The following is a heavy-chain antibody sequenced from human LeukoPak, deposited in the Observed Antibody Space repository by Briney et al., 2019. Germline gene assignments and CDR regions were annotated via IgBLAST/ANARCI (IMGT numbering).Heavy chain of an antibody. V-gene: IGHV4-59*01. D-gene: IGHD2-2*01. CDR2: IYYSGST. CDR3: ARERGYCTTTTCYARFDP. CDR1: GGSISSYY. J-gene: IGHJ5*02. Sequence: SETLSLTCTVSGGSISSYYWSWIRLPPGKGLEWIGYIYYSGSTNYNPSLKSRVTMSVDTSKNQFSLKLSSVTAADTAVYYCARERGYCTTTTCYARFDPWGQGTLVTVSS.